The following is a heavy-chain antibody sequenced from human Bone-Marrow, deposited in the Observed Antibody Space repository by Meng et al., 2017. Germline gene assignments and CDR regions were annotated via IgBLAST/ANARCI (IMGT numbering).Heavy chain of an antibody. CDR3: ARGDGLRIQLWGSVDY. CDR1: GYTFTRYG. CDR2: IRSSGSTI. J-gene: IGHJ4*02. Sequence: VQLVQSEVEVKKPGASGKVSCKAAGYTFTRYGISWVRQAPGKGLEWVSYIRSSGSTIYYADSVTGRFNISRDNAKNSLYLQMNSLRAEDTAVYYCARGDGLRIQLWGSVDYWGQGTLVTVSS. V-gene: IGHV3-48*04. D-gene: IGHD5-18*01.